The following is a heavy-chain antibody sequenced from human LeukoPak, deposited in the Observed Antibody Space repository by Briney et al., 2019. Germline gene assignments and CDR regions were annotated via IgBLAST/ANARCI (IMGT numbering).Heavy chain of an antibody. CDR3: AREDYYDTSGHAFDI. CDR2: ISPYNGNT. Sequence: ASVKVSCKASGYTFNIYGITWVRQAPGQGLEWMGWISPYNGNTNYAQNLQGRVTMTTDTSTSTAYMELRSLRSDDTAVYYCAREDYYDTSGHAFDIWGQGTMVTVPS. J-gene: IGHJ3*02. D-gene: IGHD3-22*01. V-gene: IGHV1-18*01. CDR1: GYTFNIYG.